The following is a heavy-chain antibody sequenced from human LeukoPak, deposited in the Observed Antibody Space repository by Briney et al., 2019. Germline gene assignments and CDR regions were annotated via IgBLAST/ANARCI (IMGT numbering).Heavy chain of an antibody. CDR1: GGSISSSSYY. J-gene: IGHJ6*03. Sequence: PSETLSLTCTVSGGSISSSSYYWGWIRQPPGKGLEWIGSIYYSGSTYCNPSLKSRVTISLDTSKNQFSLKLSSVTAADTAVYYCARDILSYSYYMDIWGKGTTVTVSS. CDR2: IYYSGST. V-gene: IGHV4-39*07. CDR3: ARDILSYSYYMDI. D-gene: IGHD3-10*01.